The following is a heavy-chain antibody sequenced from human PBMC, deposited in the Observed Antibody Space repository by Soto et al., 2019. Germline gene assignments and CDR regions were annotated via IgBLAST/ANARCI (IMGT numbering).Heavy chain of an antibody. J-gene: IGHJ4*02. V-gene: IGHV2-5*02. Sequence: QVNLKESGPTLVKPTLPLTLTCTFSGFSLSTAGVGVGCVSQSPGEALEWLALISWDDDERHRPSLKTRLTITTATSKTQLVISITNRGTADTATYCRALSGHHISEDSPVAGFDSWGQGTLVTVSS. CDR1: GFSLSTAGVG. CDR2: ISWDDDE. D-gene: IGHD2-15*01. CDR3: ALSGHHISEDSPVAGFDS.